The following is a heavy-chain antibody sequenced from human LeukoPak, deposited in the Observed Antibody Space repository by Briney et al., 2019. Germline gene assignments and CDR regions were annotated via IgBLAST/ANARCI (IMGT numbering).Heavy chain of an antibody. D-gene: IGHD3-10*01. CDR1: GFTFSSYW. CDR3: ARDRVVYYYGSGYYGMDV. CDR2: INSDGSTT. Sequence: GGSLRLSCAASGFTFSSYWMHWVRQAPGKGLVWVSRINSDGSTTRYADSVKGRFTISRDNAKNTLYPQMNSLRAEDTAVYYCARDRVVYYYGSGYYGMDVWGQGTTVTVSS. J-gene: IGHJ6*02. V-gene: IGHV3-74*01.